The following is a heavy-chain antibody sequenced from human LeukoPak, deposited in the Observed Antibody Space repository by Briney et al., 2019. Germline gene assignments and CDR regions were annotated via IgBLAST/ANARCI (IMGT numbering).Heavy chain of an antibody. CDR1: GFTFSSYA. Sequence: GRSLRLSCAASGFTFSSYAMHWVRQAPGKGLEWVAVISYDDRNKYYADSVKGRFTISRDNSKNTLYLQMNSLRAEDTAVYYCARTPDFYDSSGPFFVLGYFDYWGQGTLVTVSS. J-gene: IGHJ4*02. CDR2: ISYDDRNK. V-gene: IGHV3-30*04. D-gene: IGHD3-22*01. CDR3: ARTPDFYDSSGPFFVLGYFDY.